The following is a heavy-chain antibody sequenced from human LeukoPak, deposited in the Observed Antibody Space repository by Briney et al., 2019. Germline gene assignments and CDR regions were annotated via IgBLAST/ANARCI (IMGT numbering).Heavy chain of an antibody. V-gene: IGHV3-7*01. CDR1: GFTFSSYW. D-gene: IGHD3-3*01. J-gene: IGHJ3*02. CDR3: ARATPLYYDFWSGYPPHAFDI. Sequence: GGSLRLSCAASGFTFSSYWMSWVRQAPGKGLEWVANIKQDGSEKYYVDSVKGRFTISRDNAKNSLYLQMNSLRAEDTAVYYCARATPLYYDFWSGYPPHAFDIWGQGTMVTVSS. CDR2: IKQDGSEK.